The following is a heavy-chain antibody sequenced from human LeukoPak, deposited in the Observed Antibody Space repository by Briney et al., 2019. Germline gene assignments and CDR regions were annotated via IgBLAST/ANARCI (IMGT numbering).Heavy chain of an antibody. D-gene: IGHD3-10*01. Sequence: ASVKVSCKASGYTFTSYDINWVRQATGQGLEWMGWMNPNSGNTGYAPQFQGRVTMHRNTSTSTAYMELSSLRSEDTAVYYCARGLYGSGSYYLDYYYYYGMDVWGQGTTVTVSS. V-gene: IGHV1-8*01. CDR1: GYTFTSYD. CDR3: ARGLYGSGSYYLDYYYYYGMDV. CDR2: MNPNSGNT. J-gene: IGHJ6*02.